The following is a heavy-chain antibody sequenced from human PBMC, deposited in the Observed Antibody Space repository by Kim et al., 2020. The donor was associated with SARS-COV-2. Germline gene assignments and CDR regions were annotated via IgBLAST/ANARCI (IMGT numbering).Heavy chain of an antibody. CDR3: ARIVPDYIDY. CDR2: IYYSGSS. CDR1: GGSISSGSYY. Sequence: SETLSLTCTVSGGSISSGSYYWGWIRQPPGKGLEWIGSIYYSGSSYYNPSLKSRVTISVDTSKNHFSLRLSSVTAADTAVYYCARIVPDYIDYWGQGTLVTVSS. J-gene: IGHJ4*02. D-gene: IGHD6-6*01. V-gene: IGHV4-39*01.